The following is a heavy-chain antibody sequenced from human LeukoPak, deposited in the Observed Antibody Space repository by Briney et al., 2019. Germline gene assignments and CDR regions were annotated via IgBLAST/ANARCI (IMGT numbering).Heavy chain of an antibody. Sequence: GGSLRLSCAASGFTFSSFSMNWVRQAPGKGLEWVSAISGSGGSTYYADSVKGRFTISRDNSKNTLYLQMNSLRAEDTAVYYCAKAGQIVDYYGMDVWGQGTTVTVSS. CDR2: ISGSGGST. J-gene: IGHJ6*02. CDR3: AKAGQIVDYYGMDV. CDR1: GFTFSSFS. D-gene: IGHD3-22*01. V-gene: IGHV3-23*01.